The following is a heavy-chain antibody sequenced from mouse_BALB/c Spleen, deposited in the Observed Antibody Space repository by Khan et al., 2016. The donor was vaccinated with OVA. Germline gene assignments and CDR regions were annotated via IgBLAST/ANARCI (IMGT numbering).Heavy chain of an antibody. V-gene: IGHV3-2*02. CDR1: GYSITSGYA. D-gene: IGHD1-1*01. CDR2: ISYSGVT. CDR3: ARENYYGYYFDY. Sequence: VQLKESGPGLVKPSQSLSLTCTVTGYSITSGYAWNWIRQFPGNKLEWMGYISYSGVTSSTPSLKSRISFTRDTSKNQFFLQLNSVTTEDTATYYWARENYYGYYFDYWGQGTTLTVSS. J-gene: IGHJ2*01.